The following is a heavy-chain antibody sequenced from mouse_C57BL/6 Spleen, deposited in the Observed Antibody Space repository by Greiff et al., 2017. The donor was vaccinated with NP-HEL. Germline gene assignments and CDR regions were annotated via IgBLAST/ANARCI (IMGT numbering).Heavy chain of an antibody. CDR1: GYTFTSYW. V-gene: IGHV1-5*01. Sequence: EVQLQQSGTVLARPGASVKMSCKTSGYTFTSYWMHWVKQRPGPGLEWIGAIYPGNSDTSYNQKFKGKAKLTAVTSASTAYMGLSSLTNEDSAVYYCTRKGSWDYDGGGAMDYWGQGTSVTVST. J-gene: IGHJ4*01. D-gene: IGHD2-4*01. CDR2: IYPGNSDT. CDR3: TRKGSWDYDGGGAMDY.